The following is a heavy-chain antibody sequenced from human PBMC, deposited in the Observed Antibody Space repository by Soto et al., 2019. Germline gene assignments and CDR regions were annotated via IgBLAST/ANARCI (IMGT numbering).Heavy chain of an antibody. CDR2: VHHSWGS. D-gene: IGHD3-10*01. J-gene: IGHJ6*02. CDR1: GGSISSYY. Sequence: QVQLQESGPGLVKPSETMSLSCTVSGGSISSYYWSWFRQSPGKRMEWVGYVHHSWGSSYNPSLQSRVAISLDTSKSQFSLKVTSVTATDTAVYYCARQGFGPLHGLVDVWGQGPTVTVSS. CDR3: ARQGFGPLHGLVDV. V-gene: IGHV4-59*08.